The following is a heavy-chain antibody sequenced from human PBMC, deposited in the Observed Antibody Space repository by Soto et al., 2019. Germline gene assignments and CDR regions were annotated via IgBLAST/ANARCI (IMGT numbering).Heavy chain of an antibody. CDR3: ARDLAAGMIDY. CDR1: GYTFTSYG. V-gene: IGHV1-18*01. D-gene: IGHD6-13*01. Sequence: QVQLVQSGAEVKKPGASVKVSCKASGYTFTSYGISWVRQAPGQGLEWMGWISAHNGNTKYAQKVQGRXXXTXXTSTSTAYMELRSLRSDDTAVYYCARDLAAGMIDYWGQGTLVTVSS. J-gene: IGHJ4*02. CDR2: ISAHNGNT.